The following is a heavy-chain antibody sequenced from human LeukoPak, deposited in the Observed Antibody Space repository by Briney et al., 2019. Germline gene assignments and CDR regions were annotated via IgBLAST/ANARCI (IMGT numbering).Heavy chain of an antibody. CDR1: GFTFSSYA. Sequence: GGSLRLSCAASGFTFSSYAMSWVRQAPGKGLEWVSVISGSGGSTYYADAVKGRFTISRDNSKNTLYLQMNSLRAEDTAVYYCAKDRYSSSWYGSFDYWGQGTLVTVSS. V-gene: IGHV3-23*01. D-gene: IGHD6-13*01. J-gene: IGHJ4*02. CDR2: ISGSGGST. CDR3: AKDRYSSSWYGSFDY.